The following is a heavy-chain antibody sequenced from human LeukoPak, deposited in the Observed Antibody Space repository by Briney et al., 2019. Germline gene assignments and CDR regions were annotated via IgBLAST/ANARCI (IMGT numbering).Heavy chain of an antibody. Sequence: PGGSLRLSCAASGFSFSDYYMTWIRQAPGKGLEWVSYISPSSTHTPYADSVKGRFTISRDNAENSLYLQMNSLRAEDTALYYCARVGSTAAAGTVDYWGQGTLVTVSS. CDR3: ARVGSTAAAGTVDY. V-gene: IGHV3-11*05. CDR1: GFSFSDYY. CDR2: ISPSSTHT. J-gene: IGHJ4*02. D-gene: IGHD6-13*01.